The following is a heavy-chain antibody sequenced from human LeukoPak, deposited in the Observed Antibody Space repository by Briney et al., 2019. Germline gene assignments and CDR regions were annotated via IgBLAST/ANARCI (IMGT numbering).Heavy chain of an antibody. J-gene: IGHJ5*02. Sequence: PSETLSLTCTVSGGSISSSSYYWGWIRQPPGKGREWIGSIYYSGSTYYNPSLKSRVTISVDTSKNQFSLKLSSVTAADTAVYYCARTTQWLGNWFDPWGQGTLVTVSS. D-gene: IGHD5-12*01. V-gene: IGHV4-39*07. CDR1: GGSISSSSYY. CDR2: IYYSGST. CDR3: ARTTQWLGNWFDP.